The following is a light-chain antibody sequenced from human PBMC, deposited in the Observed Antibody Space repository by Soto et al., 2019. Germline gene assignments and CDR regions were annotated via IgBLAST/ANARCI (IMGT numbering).Light chain of an antibody. J-gene: IGKJ4*01. CDR1: QAINNY. CDR3: QHYDSLPSLT. CDR2: DAS. V-gene: IGKV1-33*01. Sequence: DIQMTQSPSSLSASIGDKVTITCQASQAINNYLNWYQQKPGQAPKILISDASDLEIGVPSRFSGSGSGTDFTFTISSLQPEDIATYYCQHYDSLPSLTFGGGTKVEIK.